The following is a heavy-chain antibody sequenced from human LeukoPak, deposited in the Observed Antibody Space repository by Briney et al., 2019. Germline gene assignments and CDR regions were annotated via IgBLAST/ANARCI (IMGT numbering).Heavy chain of an antibody. CDR2: INHRGDT. CDR1: GGSFSAYY. D-gene: IGHD1-1*01. J-gene: IGHJ4*03. V-gene: IGHV4-34*01. CDR3: ARGPTISETGYFDY. Sequence: PSETLSLTCAVYGGSFSAYYWSWIRQSPGKGLEWIAEINHRGDTNYNPSVKSRVSISVDTSKNQFSLKVTSLTAADTAVCYCARGPTISETGYFDYWGQGTLVTVSS.